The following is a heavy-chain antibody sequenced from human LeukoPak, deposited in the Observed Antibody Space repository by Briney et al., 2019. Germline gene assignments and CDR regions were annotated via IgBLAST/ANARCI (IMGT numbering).Heavy chain of an antibody. D-gene: IGHD1-14*01. Sequence: PGGSLRLTCAVSGCTISSYDMSWVRQAPGKGLEWVASISVSGGSKYYAASVKGRSTIPRDHSKNTLFLQMNGLRAEATAIYYWAKGWYGTKPFDLWGRGTLVTVSS. J-gene: IGHJ2*01. V-gene: IGHV3-23*01. CDR3: AKGWYGTKPFDL. CDR2: ISVSGGSK. CDR1: GCTISSYD.